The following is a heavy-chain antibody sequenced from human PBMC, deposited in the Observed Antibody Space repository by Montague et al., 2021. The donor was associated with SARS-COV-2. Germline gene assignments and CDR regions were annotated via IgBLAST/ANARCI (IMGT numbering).Heavy chain of an antibody. V-gene: IGHV4-34*01. J-gene: IGHJ6*03. CDR1: GGSFSTYY. CDR3: ARLGDGVVPSPILGVGPYYSYYYMDV. D-gene: IGHD3-10*01. CDR2: IHHGGST. Sequence: SETLSLTCAVHGGSFSTYYWNWIRQPPGKGLEWIGEIHHGGSTNYNPSLKSRGTISADTSKNQFSLKLTSVAAADTAVYYCARLGDGVVPSPILGVGPYYSYYYMDVWGKGTTVTGSS.